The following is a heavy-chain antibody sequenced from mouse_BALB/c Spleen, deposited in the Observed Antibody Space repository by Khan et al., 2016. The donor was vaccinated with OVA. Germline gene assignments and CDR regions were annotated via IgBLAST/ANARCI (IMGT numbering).Heavy chain of an antibody. CDR1: GYTFTSYW. D-gene: IGHD2-2*01. CDR2: IYPGNSDI. V-gene: IGHV1-5*01. CDR3: TRYGFGNDGSWDY. Sequence: EVQLQESGTVLARPGASVKMSCKASGYTFTSYWMHWVKQRPGQGLEWIGAIYPGNSDINYNQKFKGKAKLTADTSSSTAYMELNSLTNEDSAVYYGTRYGFGNDGSWDYWGQGTTLTVSS. J-gene: IGHJ2*01.